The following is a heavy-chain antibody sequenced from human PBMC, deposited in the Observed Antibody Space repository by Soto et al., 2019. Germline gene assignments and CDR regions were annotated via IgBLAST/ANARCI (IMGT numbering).Heavy chain of an antibody. CDR3: ARDLQMSPFAI. V-gene: IGHV3-66*01. CDR2: IHTDGNT. Sequence: GGSLRLSCAASGFTVSANHMSWVRQAPGEGLERVSLIHTDGNTYYADSVKGRFTISRDNSKNTLSLQMNSLRVEDTSVYYCARDLQMSPFAIWGQGTMVTVSS. J-gene: IGHJ3*02. CDR1: GFTVSANH.